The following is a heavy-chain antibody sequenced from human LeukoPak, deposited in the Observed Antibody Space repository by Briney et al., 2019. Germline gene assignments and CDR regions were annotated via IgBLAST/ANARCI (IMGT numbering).Heavy chain of an antibody. V-gene: IGHV3-48*03. D-gene: IGHD6-6*01. J-gene: IGHJ4*02. Sequence: GGSLRLSCAASGYSFSSYEMNWVRQAPGKGLEWVAYISSGGSSIYYAGSVKGRFTISRDNAKNSLYLQMNSLRAEDTAIYYCATVGRSARPGYWGQGTLVTVSS. CDR2: ISSGGSSI. CDR1: GYSFSSYE. CDR3: ATVGRSARPGY.